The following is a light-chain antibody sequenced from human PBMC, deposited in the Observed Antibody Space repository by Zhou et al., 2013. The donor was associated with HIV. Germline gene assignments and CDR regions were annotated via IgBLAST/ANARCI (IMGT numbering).Light chain of an antibody. CDR2: DAS. V-gene: IGKV1-33*01. CDR3: QQYDELPCS. J-gene: IGKJ2*04. Sequence: DIQMTQSPSSVSASVGDRVTITCRASQGIGSWLAWYQQKPGKAPKLLIYDASNLEPGVPSRFSGSGSGTSFTLTISSLQPEDIASYYCQQYDELPCSFGQGT. CDR1: QGIGSW.